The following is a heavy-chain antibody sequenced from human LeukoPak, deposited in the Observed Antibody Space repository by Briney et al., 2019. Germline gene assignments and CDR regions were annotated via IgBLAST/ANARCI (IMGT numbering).Heavy chain of an antibody. J-gene: IGHJ5*02. Sequence: PSETLSLTCTVSGGSISSYYWSWIRQPAGKGLEWIGRIYTSGSTNYNPSLKSRVTMSVDTSKNQFTLKLSSVTAADTAVYYCARGTPIFGVVISPYQLYPWGQETLVTVSS. CDR1: GGSISSYY. V-gene: IGHV4-4*07. D-gene: IGHD3-3*01. CDR2: IYTSGST. CDR3: ARGTPIFGVVISPYQLYP.